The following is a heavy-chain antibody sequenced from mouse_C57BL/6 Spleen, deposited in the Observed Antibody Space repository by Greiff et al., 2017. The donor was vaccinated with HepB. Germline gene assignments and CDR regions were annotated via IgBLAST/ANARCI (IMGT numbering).Heavy chain of an antibody. D-gene: IGHD2-12*01. CDR1: GYAFSSSW. J-gene: IGHJ3*01. V-gene: IGHV1-82*01. CDR3: ARWPYDGFAY. Sequence: QVQLKQSGPELVKPGASVKISCKASGYAFSSSWMNWVKQRPGKGLEWIGRIYPGDGDTNYNGKFKGKATLTADKSSSTAYMQLSSLTSEDSAVYFCARWPYDGFAYWGQGTLVTVSA. CDR2: IYPGDGDT.